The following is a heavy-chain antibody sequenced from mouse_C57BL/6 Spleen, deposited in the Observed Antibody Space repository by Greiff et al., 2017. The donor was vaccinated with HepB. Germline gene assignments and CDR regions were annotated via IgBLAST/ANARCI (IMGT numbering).Heavy chain of an antibody. CDR3: ARANYSPLDFAY. CDR2: IDPSDSET. V-gene: IGHV1-52*01. CDR1: GYTFTSYW. Sequence: QVQLQQPGAELVRPRSSVKLSCKASGYTFTSYWMHWVKQRPIQGLEWIGNIDPSDSETHYNQKFKDKATLTVDKSSSTAYMQLSSLTSEDSAVDYCARANYSPLDFAYWGQGTLVTVSA. D-gene: IGHD2-12*01. J-gene: IGHJ3*01.